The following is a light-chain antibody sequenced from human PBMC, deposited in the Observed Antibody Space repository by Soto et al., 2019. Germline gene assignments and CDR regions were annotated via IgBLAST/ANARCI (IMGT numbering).Light chain of an antibody. CDR1: SSDVGGYIY. J-gene: IGLJ1*01. V-gene: IGLV2-14*01. CDR2: DVT. CDR3: SSYTTSSSYV. Sequence: QSVLTQPASVSGSPGQSITISCTGTSSDVGGYIYVSWYQQHPGKAPKLMIYDVTSRPSGVSYRFYGSKSGNTASLTISGLQAEDADDYYCSSYTTSSSYVLGPGTKVTVL.